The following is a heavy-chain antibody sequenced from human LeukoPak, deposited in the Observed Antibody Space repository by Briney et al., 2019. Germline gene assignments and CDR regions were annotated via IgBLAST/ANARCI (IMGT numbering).Heavy chain of an antibody. CDR1: GGSISSSN. CDR3: AKDGPYQLPPRWFDP. CDR2: ISSSSSYI. V-gene: IGHV3-21*04. Sequence: PSETLSLTCAVSGGSISSSNWWSWVRQAPGKGLEWVSSISSSSSYIYYADSVKGRFTISRDNAKNSLYLQMNSLRAEDTAVYYCAKDGPYQLPPRWFDPWGQGTLVTVSS. J-gene: IGHJ5*02. D-gene: IGHD2-2*01.